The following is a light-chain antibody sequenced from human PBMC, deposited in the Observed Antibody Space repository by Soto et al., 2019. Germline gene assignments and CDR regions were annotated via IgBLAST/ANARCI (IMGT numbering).Light chain of an antibody. Sequence: QSVLTQPASVSGSPEQAITISCTGTSSDVGGYNLVSWYQHHPGKAPKLMIFEDTKRPSGVSDRFSGSKSGNTASLTVSGLQAEDEADYYCSSYAGSNNFDVFGTGTKLTVL. J-gene: IGLJ1*01. CDR2: EDT. CDR1: SSDVGGYNL. CDR3: SSYAGSNNFDV. V-gene: IGLV2-14*02.